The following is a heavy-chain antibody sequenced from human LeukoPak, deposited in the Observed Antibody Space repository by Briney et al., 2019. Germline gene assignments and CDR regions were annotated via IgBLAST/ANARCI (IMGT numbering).Heavy chain of an antibody. CDR2: ISSSGSSI. V-gene: IGHV3-48*03. CDR3: ARDSHKFDSSGYYPDAFDI. CDR1: GFTFSSYG. J-gene: IGHJ3*02. D-gene: IGHD3-22*01. Sequence: HPGRSLRLSCAASGFTFSSYGMHWVRQAPGKGLEWVSYISSSGSSIYYADSVKGRFTISRDNAKKSLYLQMHSLRAEDTAVYYCARDSHKFDSSGYYPDAFDIWGQRTMVTVSS.